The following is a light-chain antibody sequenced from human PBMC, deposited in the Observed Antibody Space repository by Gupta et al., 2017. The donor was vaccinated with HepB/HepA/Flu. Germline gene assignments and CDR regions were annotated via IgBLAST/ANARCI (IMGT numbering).Light chain of an antibody. V-gene: IGKV1-39*01. CDR2: AAS. CDR3: QRSDSNRRT. J-gene: IGKJ2*02. CDR1: QSINSY. Sequence: DIQMTQSPSSLSASVGDRVTISCRASQSINSYLNWYQQKPGKAPKLLMYAASSLQSGVPSRFSGSGSGTDFTLTISSLQPEDFATYYCQRSDSNRRTFGQGTQLEIK.